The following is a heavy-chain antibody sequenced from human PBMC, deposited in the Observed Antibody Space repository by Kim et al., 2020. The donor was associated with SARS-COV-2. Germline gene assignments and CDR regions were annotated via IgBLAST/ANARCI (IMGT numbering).Heavy chain of an antibody. J-gene: IGHJ4*02. V-gene: IGHV4-61*03. CDR3: ARCNDYPKDFLDY. D-gene: IGHD4-17*01. Sequence: RYNPSLKSRVTISVDTSKNPFSLTLTSVTAADTAIYFGARCNDYPKDFLDYWGQGALLTVSS.